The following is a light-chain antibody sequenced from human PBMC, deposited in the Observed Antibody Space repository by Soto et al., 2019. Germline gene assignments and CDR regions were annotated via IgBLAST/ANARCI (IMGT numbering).Light chain of an antibody. CDR3: AACDDSLSGHWV. CDR2: RNN. CDR1: SSNIGSNY. J-gene: IGLJ3*02. V-gene: IGLV1-47*01. Sequence: QSVLTQPPSASGTPGQRVTISCSGSSSNIGSNYVYWYQQLPGTAPKLLIYRNNQRPSGVPDRFSGSKSGTSASLAISGLRSEDEAEYDCAACDDSLSGHWVFGGGTKLTVL.